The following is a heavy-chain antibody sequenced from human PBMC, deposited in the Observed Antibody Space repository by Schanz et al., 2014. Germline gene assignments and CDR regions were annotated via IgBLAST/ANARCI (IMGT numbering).Heavy chain of an antibody. V-gene: IGHV1-69*04. CDR1: GGTFSSFG. Sequence: QVHLVQSGAEVKKPGSSVKVSCKASGGTFSSFGINWVRQAPGQGLEWMGRIIPSLGLAKYEQKFQDKVTIAADTSTTTDYMEWSGPRDEDTAVYYGARDRLWGGAECYSVEGFEIWGQGTLLIVSS. D-gene: IGHD2-21*01. J-gene: IGHJ4*02. CDR2: IIPSLGLA. CDR3: ARDRLWGGAECYSVEGFEI.